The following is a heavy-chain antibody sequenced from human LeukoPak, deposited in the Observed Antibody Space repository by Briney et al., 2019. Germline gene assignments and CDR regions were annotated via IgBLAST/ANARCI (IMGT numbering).Heavy chain of an antibody. Sequence: GGSLRLSCAASGFTFSSYSMNWVRQAPGKGLEWVANIKGDGSEKTYLDSVKGRFTTSRDNAENSLYLQIDSLRAEDTAVYYCARLYGAASYNFDYWGQGTLVTVST. CDR3: ARLYGAASYNFDY. V-gene: IGHV3-7*01. CDR1: GFTFSSYS. D-gene: IGHD3-10*01. CDR2: IKGDGSEK. J-gene: IGHJ4*02.